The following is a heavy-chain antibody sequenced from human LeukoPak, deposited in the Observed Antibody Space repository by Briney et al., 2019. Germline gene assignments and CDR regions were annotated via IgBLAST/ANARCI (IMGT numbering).Heavy chain of an antibody. CDR1: GGSISSGGYY. Sequence: SSQTLSLTCTVSGGSISSGGYYWSWIRQPPGKGLEWIGYIYHSGSTYYNPSLKSRVTISVDRSKNQFSLKLSSVTAADTAVYYCARKDVTIFDPWGQGTLVTVSS. CDR2: IYHSGST. CDR3: ARKDVTIFDP. D-gene: IGHD3-3*01. V-gene: IGHV4-30-2*01. J-gene: IGHJ5*02.